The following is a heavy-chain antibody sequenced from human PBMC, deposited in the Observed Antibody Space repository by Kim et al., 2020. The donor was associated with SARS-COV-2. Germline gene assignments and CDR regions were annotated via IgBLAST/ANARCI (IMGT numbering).Heavy chain of an antibody. CDR2: T. J-gene: IGHJ4*02. D-gene: IGHD2-15*01. V-gene: IGHV3-74*01. Sequence: TSYATYLHGRYTDYKDHAKDTLYLQMNSLRAEDTAVYYCARDRGDIPLDYWGQGTLVTVSS. CDR3: ARDRGDIPLDY.